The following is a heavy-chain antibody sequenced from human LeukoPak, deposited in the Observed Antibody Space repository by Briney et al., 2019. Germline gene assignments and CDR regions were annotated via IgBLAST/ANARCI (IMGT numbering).Heavy chain of an antibody. CDR2: ISGSGGST. D-gene: IGHD3-22*01. V-gene: IGHV3-23*01. CDR3: AKVGYYYDSSGYYLDY. Sequence: GGSLRLSCAASGFNFSNFAMNWVRQAPGMGLEWVSAISGSGGSTFYADSVQGRCTISRDNSKNTVYLQMKSLRAEDTAVYYCAKVGYYYDSSGYYLDYWGQGALVTVSS. J-gene: IGHJ4*02. CDR1: GFNFSNFA.